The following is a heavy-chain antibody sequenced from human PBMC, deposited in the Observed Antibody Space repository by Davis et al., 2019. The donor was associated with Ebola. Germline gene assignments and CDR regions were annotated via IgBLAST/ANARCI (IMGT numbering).Heavy chain of an antibody. V-gene: IGHV3-73*01. CDR3: TSGSYYAGGWSDY. CDR2: IRSKANSYAT. J-gene: IGHJ4*02. CDR1: GFTFSGSA. D-gene: IGHD1-26*01. Sequence: GESLKISCAASGFTFSGSAMHWVRQASGKGLEWVGRIRSKANSYATAYAASVKGRFTISRDDSKNTAYLQMNSLKTEDTVVYYCTSGSYYAGGWSDYWGQGTLVTVSS.